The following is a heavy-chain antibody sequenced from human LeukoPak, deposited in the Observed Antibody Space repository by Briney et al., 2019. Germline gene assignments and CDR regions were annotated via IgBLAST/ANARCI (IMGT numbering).Heavy chain of an antibody. CDR3: VRYCNGGSCYRAAFDV. CDR2: IYSGGST. V-gene: IGHV3-66*01. Sequence: PGGSLRLSCAASGFTFSSYWMTWVRQAPGKGLEWVSVIYSGGSTYYADSVKGRFTISRDNSKNTLYLQMNSLRAEDTAVYYCVRYCNGGSCYRAAFDVWGPGTMVTVSS. J-gene: IGHJ3*01. D-gene: IGHD2-15*01. CDR1: GFTFSSYW.